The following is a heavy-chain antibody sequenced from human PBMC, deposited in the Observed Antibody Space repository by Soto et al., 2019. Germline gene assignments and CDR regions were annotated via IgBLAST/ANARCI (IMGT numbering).Heavy chain of an antibody. CDR2: ISSSGSTI. V-gene: IGHV3-11*01. CDR3: ARGGLLWFGELFHPGWFDP. D-gene: IGHD3-10*01. Sequence: GGSLRLSCAASGFTFSDYYMSWIRQAPGKGLEWVSYISSSGSTIYYADSVKGRFTISRDNAKNSLYLQMNSLGAEDTAVYYCARGGLLWFGELFHPGWFDPWGQGTLVTVSS. J-gene: IGHJ5*02. CDR1: GFTFSDYY.